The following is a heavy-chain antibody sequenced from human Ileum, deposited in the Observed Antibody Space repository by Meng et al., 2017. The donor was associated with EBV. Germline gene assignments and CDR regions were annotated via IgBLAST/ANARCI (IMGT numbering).Heavy chain of an antibody. D-gene: IGHD2-15*01. CDR2: IYYSGST. Sequence: QVEPQVSGPGLVKPSGTLSPTCTVSGGSISSYYWSWIRQPPGKGLEWIGDIYYSGSTNYNPSLKSRVTISVDTSKNQFSLNLSSVTAADTAVYYCARGGWSLDYWGQGTLVTVSS. CDR1: GGSISSYY. V-gene: IGHV4-59*08. CDR3: ARGGWSLDY. J-gene: IGHJ4*02.